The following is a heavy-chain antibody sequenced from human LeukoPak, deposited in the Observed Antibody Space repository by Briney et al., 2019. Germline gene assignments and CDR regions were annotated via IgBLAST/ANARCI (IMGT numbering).Heavy chain of an antibody. D-gene: IGHD1-26*01. CDR3: ARGTYIVGLPDAFDI. CDR2: IDSNSNLM. Sequence: GGSLRLSCAASGFTFGLYSMTWVRQAPGKGLEWVSLIDSNSNLMNYADSVKGRFTISRDNAKNSLYLQMNSLRAEDTAVYYCARGTYIVGLPDAFDIWGQGTMVTVSS. V-gene: IGHV3-21*01. CDR1: GFTFGLYS. J-gene: IGHJ3*02.